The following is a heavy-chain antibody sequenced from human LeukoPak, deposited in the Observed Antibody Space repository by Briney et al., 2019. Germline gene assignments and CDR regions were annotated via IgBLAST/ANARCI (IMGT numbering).Heavy chain of an antibody. J-gene: IGHJ4*02. CDR1: GYTFTGYY. CDR2: INPNSGGT. V-gene: IGHV1-2*02. CDR3: ARLYYYDNSGYYFPFDY. D-gene: IGHD3-22*01. Sequence: GASVKVSCKASGYTFTGYYMHWVRQAPGQGLEWMGWINPNSGGTNYAQKFQGRVTMTRDTSISTAYMELSRLRSDDTAVYYCARLYYYDNSGYYFPFDYWGQGTLVTVSS.